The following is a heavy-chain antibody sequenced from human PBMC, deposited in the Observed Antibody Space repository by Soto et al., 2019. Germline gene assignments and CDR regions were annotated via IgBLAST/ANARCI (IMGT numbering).Heavy chain of an antibody. V-gene: IGHV4-31*03. J-gene: IGHJ6*02. CDR2: TRYGGIP. CDR3: DSAHGMDV. CDR1: GVSLSGSRYY. Sequence: QVQLQESGPGLVEPSQTLSLTCTVSGVSLSGSRYYWSWIRQVPGKGLEWIGFTRYGGIPYHNPSLKSRATISVQSSKNQFSLRLTSLTAADTAVYYCDSAHGMDVWGRGTTVIVSS.